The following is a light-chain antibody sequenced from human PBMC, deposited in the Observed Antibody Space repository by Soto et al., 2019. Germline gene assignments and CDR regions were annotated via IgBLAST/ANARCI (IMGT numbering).Light chain of an antibody. J-gene: IGKJ5*01. V-gene: IGKV3-15*01. CDR3: QQYNNGTPIT. Sequence: IVLTQSQANLSFPPGERATLSCRTSQSVSSNLAWYQQKPGQAPRLLIYGASTRATGIPARFSGSGSGTEFTLTISSLQSEDFAVYYCQQYNNGTPITFGQGTRLEI. CDR1: QSVSSN. CDR2: GAS.